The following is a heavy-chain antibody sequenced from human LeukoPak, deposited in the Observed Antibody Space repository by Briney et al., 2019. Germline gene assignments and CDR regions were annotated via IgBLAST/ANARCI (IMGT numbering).Heavy chain of an antibody. V-gene: IGHV4-34*01. D-gene: IGHD3-22*01. Sequence: SETLSLTCVVYGGSFCGYFWSWIRQPPGEGLEWIGEITPSGSTNYSPSLKSRVSISIDTSKKKLSLRLTSVTAADSAVYYCASSFYYDSRDYWGQGTLVTVSS. CDR2: ITPSGST. CDR3: ASSFYYDSRDY. J-gene: IGHJ4*02. CDR1: GGSFCGYF.